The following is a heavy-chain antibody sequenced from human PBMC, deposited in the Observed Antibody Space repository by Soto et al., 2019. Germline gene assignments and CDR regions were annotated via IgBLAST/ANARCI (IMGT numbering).Heavy chain of an antibody. D-gene: IGHD3-22*01. CDR1: GFTFSSYA. J-gene: IGHJ3*02. CDR2: ISYDGSNK. V-gene: IGHV3-30*14. Sequence: GGSLRLSCAASGFTFSSYAMHWVRQAPGKGLEWVAVISYDGSNKYYADSVKGRFTISRDNSKNTLYLQMNSLRAEDTAVYYCARPLKLYYDSSGYYYSDAFDIWGQGTMVTVSS. CDR3: ARPLKLYYDSSGYYYSDAFDI.